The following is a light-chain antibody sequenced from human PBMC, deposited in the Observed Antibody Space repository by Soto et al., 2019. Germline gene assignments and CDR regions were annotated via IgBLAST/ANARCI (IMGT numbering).Light chain of an antibody. CDR2: EAS. CDR1: NSDIGTYNF. V-gene: IGLV2-23*01. Sequence: QSALTQPASVSGSPGQSITISCAGTNSDIGTYNFVSWYQQHPGKAPKLMIYEASGRPSGVSNRFSGSKSGNTASLTISGLQAEDEGDYYCCSYAGDGAVVFGGGTKVTVL. J-gene: IGLJ2*01. CDR3: CSYAGDGAVV.